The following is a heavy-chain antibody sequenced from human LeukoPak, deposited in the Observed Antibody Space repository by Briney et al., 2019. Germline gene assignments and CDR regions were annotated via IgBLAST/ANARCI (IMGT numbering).Heavy chain of an antibody. J-gene: IGHJ4*02. Sequence: PGGSLRLSCAASGFIFSSYGMSWVRQAPGKGLEWVSAISGSGGSTYYADSVKGRFTISRDNSKNTLYLQMNSLRAEDTAVYYCATAGDMITFGGVIGNYFDYWGQGTLVTVSS. CDR2: ISGSGGST. V-gene: IGHV3-23*01. CDR1: GFIFSSYG. CDR3: ATAGDMITFGGVIGNYFDY. D-gene: IGHD3-16*02.